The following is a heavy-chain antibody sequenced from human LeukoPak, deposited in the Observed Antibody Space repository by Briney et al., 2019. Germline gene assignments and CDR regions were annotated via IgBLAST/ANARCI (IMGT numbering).Heavy chain of an antibody. Sequence: SETLSLTCTVSGGSISSSSYYWGWIRQPPGKGLEWIGSIYYRGSTYYNPSLKSRVTISVDTSKNQFSLKLSSVTAADTAVYYCARERPIPYYMDVWGKGTTVTVSS. D-gene: IGHD2-2*02. CDR3: ARERPIPYYMDV. CDR2: IYYRGST. V-gene: IGHV4-39*07. CDR1: GGSISSSSYY. J-gene: IGHJ6*03.